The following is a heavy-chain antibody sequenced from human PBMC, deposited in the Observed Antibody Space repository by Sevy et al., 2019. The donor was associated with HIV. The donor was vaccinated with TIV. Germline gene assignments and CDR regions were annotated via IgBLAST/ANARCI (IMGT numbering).Heavy chain of an antibody. CDR1: GFTFSSYS. V-gene: IGHV3-21*01. CDR3: ARDRVVAYYYGMDV. D-gene: IGHD2-15*01. Sequence: GGSLRLSCAASGFTFSSYSMNWVRQAPGKGLEWVSSISSSSSYIYYADSVKGRFTISRVNAKNSLYLQMNSLRAEDTAVYYCARDRVVAYYYGMDVWGQGTTVTVSS. J-gene: IGHJ6*02. CDR2: ISSSSSYI.